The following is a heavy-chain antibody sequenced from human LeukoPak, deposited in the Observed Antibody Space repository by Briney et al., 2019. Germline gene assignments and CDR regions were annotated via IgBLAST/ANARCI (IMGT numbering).Heavy chain of an antibody. D-gene: IGHD2-2*01. V-gene: IGHV3-30-3*01. Sequence: GGSLRLSCAASGFTSSSYAMHWVRQAPGKGLEWVAVISYDGSNKYYADSVKGRFTISRDNSKNTLYLQMNSLRAEDTAVYYCARETRGFSSIVVVPAATYYYYGMDVWGQGTTVTVSS. CDR1: GFTSSSYA. CDR3: ARETRGFSSIVVVPAATYYYYGMDV. J-gene: IGHJ6*02. CDR2: ISYDGSNK.